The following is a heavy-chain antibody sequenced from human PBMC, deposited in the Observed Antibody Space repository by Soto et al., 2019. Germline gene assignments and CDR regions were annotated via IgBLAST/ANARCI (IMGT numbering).Heavy chain of an antibody. CDR3: ARDRYCSGGSCRPGYNWFDP. Sequence: ASVKVSCKASGGTFSSYAISWVRQAPGQGLEWMGGIIPIFGTANYAQKFQGRVTITADESTSTAYMELSSLRSEDTAVYYCARDRYCSGGSCRPGYNWFDPWGQGTLVTVSS. D-gene: IGHD2-15*01. J-gene: IGHJ5*02. CDR1: GGTFSSYA. V-gene: IGHV1-69*13. CDR2: IIPIFGTA.